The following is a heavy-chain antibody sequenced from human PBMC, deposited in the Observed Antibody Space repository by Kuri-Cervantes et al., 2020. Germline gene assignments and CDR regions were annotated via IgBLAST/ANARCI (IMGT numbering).Heavy chain of an antibody. V-gene: IGHV1-8*01. J-gene: IGHJ4*02. D-gene: IGHD3-3*01. CDR2: MNPNSGNT. Sequence: ASVKVSCKAPGYTFTSYDINWVRQATGQGLEWMGWMNPNSGNTGYAQKFQGRVTMTRNTSISTAYMELSSLRSEDTAVYYCARGRHPRITIFGVVIRAALHFDYWGQGTLVTVSS. CDR1: GYTFTSYD. CDR3: ARGRHPRITIFGVVIRAALHFDY.